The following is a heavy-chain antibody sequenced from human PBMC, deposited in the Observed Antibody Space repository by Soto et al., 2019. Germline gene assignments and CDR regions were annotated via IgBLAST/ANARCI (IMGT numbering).Heavy chain of an antibody. V-gene: IGHV3-21*01. CDR1: GFTFSSYS. Sequence: PGGSLRLSCAASGFTFSSYSMNWVRQAPGKGLEWVSSISSSSSYIYYADSVKGRFTISRDNAKNSLYLQMNSLRAEDTAVYYCARGGDLQQLVKSHPPLRYYYYGMDVWGQGTTVTVSS. J-gene: IGHJ6*02. CDR2: ISSSSSYI. CDR3: ARGGDLQQLVKSHPPLRYYYYGMDV. D-gene: IGHD6-13*01.